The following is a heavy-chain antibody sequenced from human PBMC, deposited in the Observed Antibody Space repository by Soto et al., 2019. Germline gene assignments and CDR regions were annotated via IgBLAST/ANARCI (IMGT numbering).Heavy chain of an antibody. CDR3: AKGGAMGY. Sequence: GGSLRLSCAASGFTFSSYAMNWVRQAPGKGLEWVSTISGSGGGTYYADSVKGRFTISRDNSKNTLYLQMSSLRAEDTAVYYCAKGGAMGYWGQGTLVTVSS. CDR1: GFTFSSYA. J-gene: IGHJ4*02. CDR2: ISGSGGGT. V-gene: IGHV3-23*01. D-gene: IGHD3-16*01.